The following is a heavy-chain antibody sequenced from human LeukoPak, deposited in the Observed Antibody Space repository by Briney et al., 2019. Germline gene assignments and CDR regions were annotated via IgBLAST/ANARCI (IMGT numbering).Heavy chain of an antibody. Sequence: PSGTLPLTCAVSGGSISNYYWSWIRQPPGKRLEWLGYIFSSGSTKYNPSLKSHVTISLDTSKNQFSLKLSSVTAADTAVYYCARGPAFDYWGQGALVTVSS. J-gene: IGHJ4*02. CDR3: ARGPAFDY. V-gene: IGHV4-59*01. CDR2: IFSSGST. CDR1: GGSISNYY.